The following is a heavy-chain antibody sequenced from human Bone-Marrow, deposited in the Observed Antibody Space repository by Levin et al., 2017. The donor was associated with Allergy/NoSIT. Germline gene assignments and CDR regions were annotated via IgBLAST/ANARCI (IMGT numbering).Heavy chain of an antibody. V-gene: IGHV3-30*18. CDR3: AKSLIAAAGTIDY. D-gene: IGHD6-13*01. CDR2: ISYDGSNK. Sequence: LSLTCAASGFTFSSYGMHWVRQAPGKGLEWVAVISYDGSNKYYADSVKGRFTISRDNSKNTLYLQMNSLRAEDTAVYYCAKSLIAAAGTIDYWGQGTLVTVSS. J-gene: IGHJ4*02. CDR1: GFTFSSYG.